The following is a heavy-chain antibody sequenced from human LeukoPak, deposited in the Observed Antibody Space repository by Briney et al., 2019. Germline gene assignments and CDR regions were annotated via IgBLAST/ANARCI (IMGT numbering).Heavy chain of an antibody. CDR2: TYYRSKWSN. J-gene: IGHJ4*02. Sequence: SQTLSLTCAISGDTVSSNSAAWNWIRQSPSRGLEWLGRTYYRSKWSNEYAVSVRSRITINPDTSKNQFSLQLSSVTAADTAVYYCARGTFWSGYYHDYWGQGTLVTVSS. CDR1: GDTVSSNSAA. CDR3: ARGTFWSGYYHDY. V-gene: IGHV6-1*01. D-gene: IGHD3-3*01.